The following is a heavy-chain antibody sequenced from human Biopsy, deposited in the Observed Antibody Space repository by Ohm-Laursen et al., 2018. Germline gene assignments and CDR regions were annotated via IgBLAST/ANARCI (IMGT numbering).Heavy chain of an antibody. J-gene: IGHJ4*01. CDR2: MNPDSGNT. D-gene: IGHD2-8*01. V-gene: IGHV1-8*01. CDR3: ARFDNGFDK. CDR1: GYPFTFYE. Sequence: ATVKISCKTSGYPFTFYEINWVRQATGQGLEWLGWMNPDSGNTGSAQKFHDRVTMTMNTSINTAYLELSSLRSEDTAVYYCARFDNGFDKWGHGTLVTVSS.